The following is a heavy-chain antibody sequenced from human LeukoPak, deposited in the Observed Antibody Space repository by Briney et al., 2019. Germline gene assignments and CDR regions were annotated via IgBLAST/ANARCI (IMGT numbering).Heavy chain of an antibody. CDR1: GGTFSSYA. CDR2: INPSGGST. J-gene: IGHJ4*02. V-gene: IGHV1-46*01. CDR3: ARGTYCGGGCYLDY. D-gene: IGHD2-21*02. Sequence: ASVKVSCKASGGTFSSYAISWVRQAPGQGLEWMGIINPSGGSTSYAQKFQGRVTMTRDTSTSTVYMELSSLRSEDTAVYYCARGTYCGGGCYLDYWGQGTLVTVSS.